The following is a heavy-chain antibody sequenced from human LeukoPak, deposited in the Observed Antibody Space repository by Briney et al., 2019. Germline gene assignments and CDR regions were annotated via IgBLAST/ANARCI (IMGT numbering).Heavy chain of an antibody. J-gene: IGHJ4*02. CDR3: ARGKQPGDY. CDR2: ISYSGSA. Sequence: SETLSLTCTVSGGSMISCYWGWIRQPPGKGLEWVGYISYSGSATYNPSLESRVTMSVDTPKNQFSLRLSSVTAADTAVYYCARGKQPGDYWGQGTLVTVSS. V-gene: IGHV4-59*01. D-gene: IGHD5-18*01. CDR1: GGSMISCY.